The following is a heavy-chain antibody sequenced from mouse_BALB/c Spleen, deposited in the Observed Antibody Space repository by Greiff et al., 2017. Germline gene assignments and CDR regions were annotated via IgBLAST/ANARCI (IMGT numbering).Heavy chain of an antibody. Sequence: EVQRVESGGGLVKPGGSLKLSCAASGFAFSSYDMSWVRQTPEKRLEWVAYISSGGGSTYYPDTVKGRFTISRDNAKNTLYLQMSSLKSEDTAMYYCASLITTANFDVWGAGTTVTVSS. CDR1: GFAFSSYD. CDR3: ASLITTANFDV. V-gene: IGHV5-12-1*01. CDR2: ISSGGGST. J-gene: IGHJ1*01. D-gene: IGHD1-2*01.